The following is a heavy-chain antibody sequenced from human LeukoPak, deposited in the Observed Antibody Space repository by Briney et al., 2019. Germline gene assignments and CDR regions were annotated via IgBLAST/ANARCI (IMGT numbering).Heavy chain of an antibody. Sequence: GGSLRLSCAASGFAFSSYWMSWVRQAPGKGLEWVANIKQDGSEKYYVDSVKGRFTISRDNAKNSLYLQMNSLRAEDTAVYYCAGPDSSGLFDYWGQGTLVTVSS. CDR3: AGPDSSGLFDY. D-gene: IGHD6-19*01. CDR2: IKQDGSEK. V-gene: IGHV3-7*01. J-gene: IGHJ4*02. CDR1: GFAFSSYW.